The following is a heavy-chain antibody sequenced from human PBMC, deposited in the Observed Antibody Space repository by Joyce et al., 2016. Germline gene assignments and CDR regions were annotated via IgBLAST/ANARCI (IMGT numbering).Heavy chain of an antibody. V-gene: IGHV3-23*01. CDR1: GFSFSNPA. CDR2: IRGRDTRT. CDR3: TKGQPDCSNIWTADY. Sequence: EVQLMESGGGWVQHGGSLRLSCAVSGFSFSNPAMSWVRQNPGKGLEWVSLIRGRDTRTYYAASVGGRFTISRDTSKNTRILQMDSLRAEDTAIYYCTKGQPDCSNIWTADYWGQGTLVTVSS. D-gene: IGHD3/OR15-3a*01. J-gene: IGHJ4*02.